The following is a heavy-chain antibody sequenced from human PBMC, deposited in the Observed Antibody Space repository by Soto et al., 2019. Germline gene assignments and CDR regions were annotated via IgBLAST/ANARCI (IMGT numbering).Heavy chain of an antibody. CDR3: ARFGRGDCSGGSCYGPQYSYYYMDV. D-gene: IGHD2-15*01. CDR2: MNPNSGNT. CDR1: GYTFTSYD. J-gene: IGHJ6*03. V-gene: IGHV1-8*01. Sequence: ASVKVSCKASGYTFTSYDINWVRQATGQGLEWMGWMNPNSGNTGYAQKFQGRVTMTRNTSISTAYMELSSLRSEDTAVYYCARFGRGDCSGGSCYGPQYSYYYMDVWGKGTTVTVS.